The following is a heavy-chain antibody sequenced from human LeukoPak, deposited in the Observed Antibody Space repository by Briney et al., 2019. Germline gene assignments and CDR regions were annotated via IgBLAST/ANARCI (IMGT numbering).Heavy chain of an antibody. CDR3: AKGVGIAAAGDYFDY. J-gene: IGHJ4*02. D-gene: IGHD6-13*01. Sequence: SGGSLRLSCAASGFTFSSYAMSWVRQAPGKGQEWVSAISGSGGSTYYADSVKGRFTISRDNSKNTLYLQMNSLRAEDTAVYYCAKGVGIAAAGDYFDYWGQGTLVTVSS. V-gene: IGHV3-23*01. CDR2: ISGSGGST. CDR1: GFTFSSYA.